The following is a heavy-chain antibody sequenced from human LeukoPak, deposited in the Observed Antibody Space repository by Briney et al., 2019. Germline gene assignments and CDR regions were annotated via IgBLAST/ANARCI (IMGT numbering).Heavy chain of an antibody. V-gene: IGHV5-51*01. J-gene: IGHJ4*02. CDR1: GYIFTDYW. D-gene: IGHD4-17*01. Sequence: GESLKISCKDFGYIFTDYWIGWVRRIPGKGLEWMGIINSADCHTKYSPSFLDQVTISACKSVSTAYLDWSALMASDTAMYYCAGARHGDYRWDYWGQGTLVTVSP. CDR3: AGARHGDYRWDY. CDR2: INSADCHT.